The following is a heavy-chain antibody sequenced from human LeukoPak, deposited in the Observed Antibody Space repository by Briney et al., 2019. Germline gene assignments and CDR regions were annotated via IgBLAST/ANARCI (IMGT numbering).Heavy chain of an antibody. J-gene: IGHJ4*02. CDR3: ARRAAAAGIRPYYFDY. CDR1: GYTFTGYY. D-gene: IGHD6-13*01. Sequence: ASVKVSCKASGYTFTGYYMHWVRQAPGQGLEWMGWINPNSGGTNYAQKFQGRVTMTRDTSISTAYMELSRLRSDDTAVYYCARRAAAAGIRPYYFDYWGQGTLVTVSS. CDR2: INPNSGGT. V-gene: IGHV1-2*02.